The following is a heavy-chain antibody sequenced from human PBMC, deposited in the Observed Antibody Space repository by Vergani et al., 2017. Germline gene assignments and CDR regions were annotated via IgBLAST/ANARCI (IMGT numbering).Heavy chain of an antibody. CDR2: IKQDESEK. J-gene: IGHJ4*02. Sequence: EVQLVESGGGLVQPGGSLRLSCAASGFTFSSYWMSWVRQSPGKGLEWVANIKQDESEKYYVDSVKGRFTISRDNAKHSLYLQMNSLRAEDTAVYYCARQGGSGWSLDYWGQGTLVTVSS. V-gene: IGHV3-7*01. D-gene: IGHD6-19*01. CDR3: ARQGGSGWSLDY. CDR1: GFTFSSYW.